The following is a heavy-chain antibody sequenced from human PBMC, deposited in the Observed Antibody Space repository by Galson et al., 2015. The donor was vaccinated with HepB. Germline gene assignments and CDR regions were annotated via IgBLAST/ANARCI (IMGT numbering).Heavy chain of an antibody. D-gene: IGHD6-19*01. J-gene: IGHJ4*02. Sequence: SLRISCAASGFTFSNYAITWVRQAPGQGLEWVSAISDSGDSTYYADSVRGRFTISRDNSKNTLYLQMNGLTADDTAVYFCAKDAAPGSGSRYFDDWGQGTLVTVSS. CDR2: ISDSGDST. CDR3: AKDAAPGSGSRYFDD. V-gene: IGHV3-23*01. CDR1: GFTFSNYA.